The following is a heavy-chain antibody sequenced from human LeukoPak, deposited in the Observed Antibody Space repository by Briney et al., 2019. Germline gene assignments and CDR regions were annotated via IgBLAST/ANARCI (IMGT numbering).Heavy chain of an antibody. Sequence: PSETLSLTCAVYGGSFSGYYWSWIRQPPGKGLEWIGEINHSGSTNYNPSLKSRVTISVDTSKNQFSLKLSSVTPAATAVYYCARGGGSSSDYWGQEPWSPSPQ. J-gene: IGHJ4*01. CDR3: ARGGGSSSDY. V-gene: IGHV4-34*01. CDR1: GGSFSGYY. D-gene: IGHD1-26*01. CDR2: INHSGST.